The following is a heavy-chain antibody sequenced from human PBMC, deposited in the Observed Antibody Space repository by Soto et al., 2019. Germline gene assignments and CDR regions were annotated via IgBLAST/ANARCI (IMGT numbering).Heavy chain of an antibody. D-gene: IGHD3-22*01. CDR2: INAGNGNT. CDR1: GYTFTSYA. Sequence: GASVKVSCKASGYTFTSYAMHWVRRAPGQRLEWMGWINAGNGNTKYSQKFQGRVTITRDTSASTAYMELSSLRSEDTAVYYCAREGIGDSSGYGCVYWGQGTLVTVSS. J-gene: IGHJ4*02. V-gene: IGHV1-3*01. CDR3: AREGIGDSSGYGCVY.